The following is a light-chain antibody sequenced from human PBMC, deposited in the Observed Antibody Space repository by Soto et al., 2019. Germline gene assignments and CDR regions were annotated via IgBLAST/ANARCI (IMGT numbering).Light chain of an antibody. Sequence: VLNPSPDSLSVSLGERATLSCRASQSVSSNLAWYQQKPGQAPRLLIYDASNRATGTPARFSGSGSGTDFTLTISNLEPEDFAVYYCQQRSNWPWTFGQGTNVDI. CDR2: DAS. V-gene: IGKV3-11*01. CDR1: QSVSSN. CDR3: QQRSNWPWT. J-gene: IGKJ1*01.